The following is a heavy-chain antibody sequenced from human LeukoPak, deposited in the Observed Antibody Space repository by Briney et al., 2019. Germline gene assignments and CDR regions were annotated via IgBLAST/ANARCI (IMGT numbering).Heavy chain of an antibody. CDR1: GFTFSSYS. J-gene: IGHJ3*02. CDR3: ASPVYDILTGYQNDAFDI. CDR2: INRSSSYI. Sequence: GGSLKLSCTASGFTFSSYSMNWVRQAPGKGLEWVSSINRSSSYIYYAHSVKGRFTISRDNAKNSLYLQMNSLRAEDTAVYYCASPVYDILTGYQNDAFDIWGQGTMVTVSS. V-gene: IGHV3-21*01. D-gene: IGHD3-9*01.